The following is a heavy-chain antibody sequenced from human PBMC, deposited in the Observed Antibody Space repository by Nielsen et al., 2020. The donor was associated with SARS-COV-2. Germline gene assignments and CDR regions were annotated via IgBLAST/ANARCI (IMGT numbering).Heavy chain of an antibody. CDR2: IDYRGSA. Sequence: GSLRLSCTVSGDSVRDYYWSWVQQPPGKGLEWIGNIDYRGSANYSPSLNSRLAIQLDASTNQFSLNLRSVTAADTAVYYCARDVRGGYSGYDPWHYYYYGMDVWGQGTTVTVSS. CDR1: GDSVRDYY. J-gene: IGHJ6*02. CDR3: ARDVRGGYSGYDPWHYYYYGMDV. D-gene: IGHD5-12*01. V-gene: IGHV4-59*02.